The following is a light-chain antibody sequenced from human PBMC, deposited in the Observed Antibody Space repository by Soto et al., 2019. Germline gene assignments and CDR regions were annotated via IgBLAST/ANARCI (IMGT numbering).Light chain of an antibody. Sequence: DIQITQSPSTLSASVGDRVNITCRASQAIVTWLAWHQQKPGNAPKVLISDASTLESGVPSRFSGSGSGTEFTLTINNLQADDFATYYCQHLRTFGQGTKVDIK. CDR1: QAIVTW. J-gene: IGKJ1*01. CDR3: QHLRT. CDR2: DAS. V-gene: IGKV1-5*01.